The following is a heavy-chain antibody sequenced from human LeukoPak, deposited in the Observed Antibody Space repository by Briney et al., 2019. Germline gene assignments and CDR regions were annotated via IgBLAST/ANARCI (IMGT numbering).Heavy chain of an antibody. Sequence: ASVKVSCKASGYTFTSYGISWVRQAPGQGLEWMGWINTNTGNPTYAQGFTGRFVFSLDTSVSTAYLQISSLKAEDTAVYYCATSSSWALGYFDLWGRGTLVTVSS. CDR3: ATSSSWALGYFDL. J-gene: IGHJ2*01. D-gene: IGHD6-13*01. V-gene: IGHV7-4-1*02. CDR1: GYTFTSYG. CDR2: INTNTGNP.